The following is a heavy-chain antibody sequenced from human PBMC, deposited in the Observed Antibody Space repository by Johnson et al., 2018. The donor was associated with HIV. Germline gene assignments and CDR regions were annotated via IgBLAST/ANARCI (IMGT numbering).Heavy chain of an antibody. D-gene: IGHD5-18*01. Sequence: VQLVESGGGVVQPGGSLRLSCAASGFTFTSYGMHWVRQAPGKGLEWVAVMWYDGSNKYYADSVKGRFTISRDNSKNTLYLQMNSLRAEDTAVYYCARERTYLDTAMVDAFDIWGQGTMVTVSS. J-gene: IGHJ3*02. V-gene: IGHV3-33*01. CDR3: ARERTYLDTAMVDAFDI. CDR2: MWYDGSNK. CDR1: GFTFTSYG.